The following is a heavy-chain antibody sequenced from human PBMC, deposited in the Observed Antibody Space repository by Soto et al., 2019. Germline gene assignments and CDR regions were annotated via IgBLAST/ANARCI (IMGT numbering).Heavy chain of an antibody. Sequence: PGGSLSLSCAASGFTFRGYSRFWVRQAPGKGLEYVSAINTNGVNTFYAKSVKGRFTISRDNSKNTMYLQMGSLRAEDMAVYYCARGRVEDSSGWATYFDYWGQGTLVTVSS. D-gene: IGHD6-19*01. V-gene: IGHV3-64*01. CDR2: INTNGVNT. J-gene: IGHJ4*02. CDR3: ARGRVEDSSGWATYFDY. CDR1: GFTFRGYS.